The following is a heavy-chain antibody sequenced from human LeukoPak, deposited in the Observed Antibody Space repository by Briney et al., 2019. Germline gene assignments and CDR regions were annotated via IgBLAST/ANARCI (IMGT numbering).Heavy chain of an antibody. V-gene: IGHV4-4*02. CDR1: GGSISSNNW. CDR2: MYHSGNT. J-gene: IGHJ5*02. Sequence: SETLSLTCAVSGGSISSNNWWSWVRQPPGKGLERIGEMYHSGNTKYNPSLKSRVTISVDKSKNQFSLKLTSVTAADTAVYYCARDPGEYGSSSGWFDPWGQGALVTVSS. D-gene: IGHD6-19*01. CDR3: ARDPGEYGSSSGWFDP.